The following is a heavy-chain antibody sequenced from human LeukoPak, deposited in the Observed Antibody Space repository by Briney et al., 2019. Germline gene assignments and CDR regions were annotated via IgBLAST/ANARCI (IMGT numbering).Heavy chain of an antibody. J-gene: IGHJ4*02. CDR2: ISTSSTYI. Sequence: GGSLRLSCAASGFTFSGYSGYTMNWVRQAPGKGLEWVSSISTSSTYIYYADSVKGRFTISRDNAKNSLYLQMNSLRAEDTAVYHCARATDYFDYWGQGTLVTVSS. V-gene: IGHV3-21*01. CDR1: GFTFSGYSGYT. CDR3: ARATDYFDY.